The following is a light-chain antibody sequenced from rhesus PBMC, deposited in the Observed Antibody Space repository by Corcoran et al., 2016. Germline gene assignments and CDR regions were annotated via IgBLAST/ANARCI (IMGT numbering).Light chain of an antibody. CDR1: QGISSW. Sequence: DIQMTQSPSSLSASVGDRVTITCRASQGISSWLAWDQPKPGKAPKPLIYKASSLTSGVPSRFSGNGSGTDFTPPLSSLQPEEFATYYCQQYNSAPWTFGQGAKVEIK. CDR2: KAS. V-gene: IGKV1-21*01. CDR3: QQYNSAPWT. J-gene: IGKJ1*01.